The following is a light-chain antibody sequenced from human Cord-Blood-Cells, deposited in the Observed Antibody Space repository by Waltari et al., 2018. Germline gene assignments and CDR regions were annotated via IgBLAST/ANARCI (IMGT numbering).Light chain of an antibody. Sequence: QSVLTQPPSVSGAPGQRVTISCTGSRYNIGAGYDVHWYQQLPGTAPKLLIYGNSNRPSGVPDRFSGSKSGTSASLAITGLQAEDEADYYCQSYDSSLSPWVFGGGTKLTVL. CDR1: RYNIGAGYD. CDR2: GNS. CDR3: QSYDSSLSPWV. V-gene: IGLV1-40*01. J-gene: IGLJ3*02.